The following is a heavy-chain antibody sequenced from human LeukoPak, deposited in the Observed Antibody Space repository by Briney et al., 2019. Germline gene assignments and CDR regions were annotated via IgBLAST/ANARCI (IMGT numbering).Heavy chain of an antibody. D-gene: IGHD3-10*01. J-gene: IGHJ4*02. CDR3: AKDGYYGSGTYPDY. CDR2: ISYDGTNK. Sequence: VRQDQRKGLEWVAVISYDGTNKFYVDSLRGRFTISRDNSKNTLYLQMNSLRAEDTAVYYCAKDGYYGSGTYPDYWGQGTLVTVSS. V-gene: IGHV3-30*18.